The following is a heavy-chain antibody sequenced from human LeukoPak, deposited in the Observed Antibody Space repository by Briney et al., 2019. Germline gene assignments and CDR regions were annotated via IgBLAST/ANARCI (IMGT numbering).Heavy chain of an antibody. CDR2: IRTNGSNK. D-gene: IGHD2-21*02. CDR1: GFTFSSYS. CDR3: AKGVKQIVVVTAQRYLDY. V-gene: IGHV3-21*01. J-gene: IGHJ4*02. Sequence: PGGSLRLSCAASGFTFSSYSMHWVRQAPGKGLEWVSFIRTNGSNKYYADSVKGRFTISRDNSKNTLYLQMNSLIAEDTAVYYCAKGVKQIVVVTAQRYLDYWGQGTLVTVCS.